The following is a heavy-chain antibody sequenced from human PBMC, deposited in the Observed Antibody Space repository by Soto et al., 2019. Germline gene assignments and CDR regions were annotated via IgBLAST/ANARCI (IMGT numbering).Heavy chain of an antibody. J-gene: IGHJ4*02. CDR2: IITAFGTT. D-gene: IGHD5-18*01. V-gene: IGHV1-69*01. Sequence: QVQLVQSGPEVKKPGSSVKVSCKASGDTFNSYVITWVRQAPVQGLEWLGGIITAFGTTSYAKNFQDRLTITADEAATTDHMELSSLTSDDTAMYYCTRSYGYTFGGSLDNWGQGTLVTVSS. CDR3: TRSYGYTFGGSLDN. CDR1: GDTFNSYV.